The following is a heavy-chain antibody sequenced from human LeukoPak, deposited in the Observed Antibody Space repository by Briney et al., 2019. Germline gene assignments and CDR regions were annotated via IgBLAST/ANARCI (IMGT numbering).Heavy chain of an antibody. CDR2: ISGSGSSI. D-gene: IGHD1-14*01. J-gene: IGHJ4*02. V-gene: IGHV3-23*01. CDR3: ARDSPEGYYFDY. Sequence: GGSLRLSCAASGFTFNSYAMNWVRQAPGKGLEWVSFISGSGSSIYYADSVKGRFTISRDNSKNTLFLQMNSLRAEDTALYYCARDSPEGYYFDYWGQGTLVTVSS. CDR1: GFTFNSYA.